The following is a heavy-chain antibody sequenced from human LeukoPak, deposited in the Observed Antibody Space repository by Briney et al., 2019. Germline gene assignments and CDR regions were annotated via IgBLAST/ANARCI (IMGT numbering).Heavy chain of an antibody. V-gene: IGHV3-23*01. D-gene: IGHD2-2*01. Sequence: GGSLRLSCAASGFTFSSYAMSWVRQAPGKGLEWVSAISGSGGSTYHADSVKGRFTISRDNSKNTLYLQMNSLRAEDTAVYYCAKGGWGCSSTSCYADAFDIWGQGTMVTVSS. CDR1: GFTFSSYA. J-gene: IGHJ3*02. CDR2: ISGSGGST. CDR3: AKGGWGCSSTSCYADAFDI.